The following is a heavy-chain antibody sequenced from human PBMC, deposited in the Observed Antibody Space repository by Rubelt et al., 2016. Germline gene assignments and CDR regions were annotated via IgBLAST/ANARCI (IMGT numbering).Heavy chain of an antibody. CDR1: GAPIGGYY. Sequence: QVQLQESGPGLVKPSETLSLTCTVSGAPIGGYYWTWIRQPPGKGLEWIGYVFYGGSTKYNSSLKSRVTLSVDTSTNPFSLKLNSVTAADTSVYYWARLRRGGYGDIVLDYWGRGILVTVSS. D-gene: IGHD4/OR15-4a*01. CDR3: ARLRRGGYGDIVLDY. V-gene: IGHV4-59*01. CDR2: VFYGGST. J-gene: IGHJ4*02.